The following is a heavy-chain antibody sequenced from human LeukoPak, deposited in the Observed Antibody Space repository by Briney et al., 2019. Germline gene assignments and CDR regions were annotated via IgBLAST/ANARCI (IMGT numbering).Heavy chain of an antibody. Sequence: ASVKVSCKASGYTFTSYYMHWVRQAPGQGLEWMGIINPSGGSTSYAQKFQGRVTMTRDMSTSTVYMELSSLRSEDTAVYYCARAPLGHCSSTSCPPNWFDPWGQGTLVTVSS. V-gene: IGHV1-46*01. CDR1: GYTFTSYY. D-gene: IGHD2-2*01. J-gene: IGHJ5*02. CDR3: ARAPLGHCSSTSCPPNWFDP. CDR2: INPSGGST.